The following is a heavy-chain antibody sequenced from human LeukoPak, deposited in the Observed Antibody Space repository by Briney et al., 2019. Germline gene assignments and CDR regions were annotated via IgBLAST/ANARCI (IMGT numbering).Heavy chain of an antibody. V-gene: IGHV4-4*02. CDR1: GGSISSSNW. J-gene: IGHJ1*01. CDR3: ARVAAGIGFFQH. Sequence: SETLSLTCAVSGGSISSSNWWSWVRQPPGKGLEWIGEIYHSGSTNYNPSLKSRVTISADTSKNQLSLKLSSVTAADTAVYYCARVAAGIGFFQHWGQGTLVTVSS. D-gene: IGHD6-13*01. CDR2: IYHSGST.